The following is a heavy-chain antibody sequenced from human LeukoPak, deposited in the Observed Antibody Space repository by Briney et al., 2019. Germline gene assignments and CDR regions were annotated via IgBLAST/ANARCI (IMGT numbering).Heavy chain of an antibody. V-gene: IGHV3-23*01. CDR3: AKAAVPAAGLY. D-gene: IGHD2-2*01. CDR1: GFTVSSNY. CDR2: ISGSGGST. J-gene: IGHJ4*02. Sequence: GGSLRLSCAASGFTVSSNYMSRVRQAPGKGLEWVSAISGSGGSTYYADSVRGRFTISRDNSKNTLYLQMNSLRAEDTAVYYCAKAAVPAAGLYWGQGTLVTVSS.